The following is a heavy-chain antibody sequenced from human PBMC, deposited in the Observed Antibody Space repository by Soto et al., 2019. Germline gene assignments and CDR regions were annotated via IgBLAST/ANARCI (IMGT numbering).Heavy chain of an antibody. CDR1: GDSIISSNYY. Sequence: QLQLQESGPGLVKPSETLSLTCTVSGDSIISSNYYWAWIRQSPGKGLEWIGNMYYSGGTYYNLSLKSRVTMSVDTSKNQFSLKISSVTAADTSVYYCARIVVIPAAPDYYNYYGVDVWGQGTTVTVSS. CDR2: MYYSGGT. CDR3: ARIVVIPAAPDYYNYYGVDV. J-gene: IGHJ6*02. D-gene: IGHD2-2*01. V-gene: IGHV4-39*01.